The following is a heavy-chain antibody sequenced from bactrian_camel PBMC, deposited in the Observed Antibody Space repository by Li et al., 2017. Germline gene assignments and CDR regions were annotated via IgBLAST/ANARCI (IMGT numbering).Heavy chain of an antibody. Sequence: QVQLVESGGGSVQAGGSLTLSCTASVGTIDDYDIHWYRQAAGNECELVSSISTDGTTKYPDSMKGRFTVSQDNAKNTVYLQINNLQVDDTAVYYSAADSPEYDGSWYSSCPNPSFGIWGQGTQVTVS. D-gene: IGHD6*01. J-gene: IGHJ4*01. V-gene: IGHV3S63*01. CDR3: AADSPEYDGSWYSSCPNPSFGI. CDR2: ISTDGTT. CDR1: VGTIDDYD.